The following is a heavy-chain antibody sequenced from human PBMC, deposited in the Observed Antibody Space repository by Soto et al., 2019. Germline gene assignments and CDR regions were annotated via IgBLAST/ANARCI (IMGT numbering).Heavy chain of an antibody. D-gene: IGHD1-7*01. CDR3: GRVENYVGDNWFDP. CDR2: IYYSGST. Sequence: SETLSLTCTVSCGSISSGGYYWSLIRQHPGKGLEWIGDIYYSGSTYYNTSLKSRVTISVDTSKNQFSLKLRSVTAADTAVFYCGRVENYVGDNWFDPWGQGTLVTVSS. CDR1: CGSISSGGYY. V-gene: IGHV4-31*03. J-gene: IGHJ5*02.